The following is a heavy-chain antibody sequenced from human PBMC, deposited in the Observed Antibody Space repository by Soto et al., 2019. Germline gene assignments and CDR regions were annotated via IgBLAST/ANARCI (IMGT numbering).Heavy chain of an antibody. V-gene: IGHV3-7*05. CDR2: IKQDGNET. CDR3: AREGLSPGKS. Sequence: GGSLRLSCAASGFTFSNAWMSWARQAPGKGLEWVANIKQDGNETNYVDSVKGRFTISRDNAKNSLFLQMNSLRVEDTGVYYCAREGLSPGKSWGQGTRVTVSS. CDR1: GFTFSNAW. J-gene: IGHJ4*02.